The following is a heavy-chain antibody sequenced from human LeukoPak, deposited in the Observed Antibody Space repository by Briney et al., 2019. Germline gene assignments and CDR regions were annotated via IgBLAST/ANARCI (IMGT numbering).Heavy chain of an antibody. V-gene: IGHV1-2*02. CDR2: INPNSGGT. CDR3: AREDALRYFDWENDAFDI. Sequence: GASVKVSCKASGDTFTGYYMHWVGQAPGQGLEWMGWINPNSGGTNYAQKFQGRVTMTRDASIITAYMELSRMRSDDTAVYYCAREDALRYFDWENDAFDIWSQATMVTVSS. D-gene: IGHD3-9*01. J-gene: IGHJ3*02. CDR1: GDTFTGYY.